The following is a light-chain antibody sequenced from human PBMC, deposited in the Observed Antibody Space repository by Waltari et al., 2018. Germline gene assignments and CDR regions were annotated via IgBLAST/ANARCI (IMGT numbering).Light chain of an antibody. CDR3: QQFYGSPFT. Sequence: IVMTQSPDSLAVSLGARATITCTSSRSVLYSPNNKNYLSWDQQKPGQPPKLLIYWASTRESGVPDRFSGSGSGTDFTLTISSLQAEDVALYYCQQFYGSPFTFGGGTKVEIK. J-gene: IGKJ4*01. CDR1: RSVLYSPNNKNY. CDR2: WAS. V-gene: IGKV4-1*01.